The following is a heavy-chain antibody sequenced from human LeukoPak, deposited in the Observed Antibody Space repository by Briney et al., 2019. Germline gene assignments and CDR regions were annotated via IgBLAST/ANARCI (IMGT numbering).Heavy chain of an antibody. D-gene: IGHD5-18*01. V-gene: IGHV1-24*01. CDR1: GYTLTELS. CDR2: FDPEDGET. Sequence: ASVKVSCKVSGYTLTELSMHWVRQAPGKGLEWMGGFDPEDGETIYAQKFQGRVTMTEDTSTDTAYMELSSLRAEDTAVYYCAKDRSDTEMVYVFDYWGQGTLVTVSS. CDR3: AKDRSDTEMVYVFDY. J-gene: IGHJ4*02.